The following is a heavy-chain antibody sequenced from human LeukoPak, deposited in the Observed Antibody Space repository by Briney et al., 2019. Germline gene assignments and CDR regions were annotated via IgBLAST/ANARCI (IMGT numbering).Heavy chain of an antibody. D-gene: IGHD3-9*01. CDR3: AREGRAYDILTGYYKWEYYFDY. CDR1: GFTFSSYW. Sequence: GGSLRLSCAASGFTFSSYWMSWVRQAPGKGLEWVANIKQDGSERYYVDSVRGRFTISRDNAKNSLYLQMNSLRAEDTAVYYCAREGRAYDILTGYYKWEYYFDYWGQGTLVIVSS. CDR2: IKQDGSER. V-gene: IGHV3-7*03. J-gene: IGHJ4*02.